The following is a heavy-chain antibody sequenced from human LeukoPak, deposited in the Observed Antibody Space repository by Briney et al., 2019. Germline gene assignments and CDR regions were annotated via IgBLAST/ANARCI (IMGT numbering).Heavy chain of an antibody. J-gene: IGHJ4*02. CDR2: ISGRGGRT. CDR1: GFTFSSYA. CDR3: AKESSDSYVDY. V-gene: IGHV3-23*01. Sequence: GGSLRLSCAASGFTFSSYAITWVRQAPGKGLEWVSGISGRGGRTYYAGSVKGRFTISRDNSKNTLYLQMNSLRAEDTAVYYCAKESSDSYVDYWGQGTLVTVSS. D-gene: IGHD3-10*01.